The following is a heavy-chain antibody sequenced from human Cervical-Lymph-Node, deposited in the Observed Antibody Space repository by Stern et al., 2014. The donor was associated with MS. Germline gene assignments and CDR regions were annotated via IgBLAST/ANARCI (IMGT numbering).Heavy chain of an antibody. Sequence: DQLVESGPGLVKPSQTLSLTCTVSGVSITSSSFSWTWIRQPAGKGLEWIRRMYVRGHTDYNPSLKGRVTMSLDASKNQFSLELTSVTADDTAVYYCARQAGYYDNSAYYNYWGQGTLVTVSS. D-gene: IGHD3-22*01. CDR1: GVSITSSSFS. CDR3: ARQAGYYDNSAYYNY. J-gene: IGHJ4*02. CDR2: MYVRGHT. V-gene: IGHV4-61*02.